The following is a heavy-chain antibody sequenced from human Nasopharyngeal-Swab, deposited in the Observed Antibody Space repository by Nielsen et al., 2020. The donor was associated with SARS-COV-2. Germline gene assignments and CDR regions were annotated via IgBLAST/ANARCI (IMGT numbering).Heavy chain of an antibody. Sequence: GESLQISWAASGFTFSSYSMNWVRQAPGKGLEWVSSISSSSSYIYYADSVKGRFTISRDNAKNSLYLQMNSLRAEDTAVYYCARRAAAGEYFQHWGQGTLVTVSS. J-gene: IGHJ1*01. V-gene: IGHV3-21*01. CDR1: GFTFSSYS. D-gene: IGHD6-25*01. CDR2: ISSSSSYI. CDR3: ARRAAAGEYFQH.